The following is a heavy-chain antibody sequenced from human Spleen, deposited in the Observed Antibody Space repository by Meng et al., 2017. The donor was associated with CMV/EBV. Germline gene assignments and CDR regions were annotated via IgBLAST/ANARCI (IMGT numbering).Heavy chain of an antibody. D-gene: IGHD1-7*01. CDR1: GGTFSSYA. V-gene: IGHV1-69*05. CDR2: IIPIFGTA. J-gene: IGHJ6*02. CDR3: ARGRTGTRGAQRFVFGLTRDVHYFYYGMDV. Sequence: SVKVSCKASGGTFSSYAISWVRQAPGQGLEWMGGIIPIFGTANYAQKFQGRVTITTDESTSTAYMELSSLRSDDTAVYYCARGRTGTRGAQRFVFGLTRDVHYFYYGMDVWGQGTTVTVSS.